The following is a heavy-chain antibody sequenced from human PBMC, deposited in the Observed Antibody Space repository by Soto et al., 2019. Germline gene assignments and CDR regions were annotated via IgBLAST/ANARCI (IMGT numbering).Heavy chain of an antibody. CDR2: ISYDGSNK. CDR1: GFTFSSYG. V-gene: IGHV3-30*18. CDR3: AKRHGYYDSSGYLDY. D-gene: IGHD3-22*01. Sequence: GGSLRFSCAASGFTFSSYGMHWVRQAPGKGLEWVAVISYDGSNKYYADSVKGRFTISRDNSKNTLYLQMNSLRAEDTAVYYCAKRHGYYDSSGYLDYWGQGTLVTVSS. J-gene: IGHJ4*02.